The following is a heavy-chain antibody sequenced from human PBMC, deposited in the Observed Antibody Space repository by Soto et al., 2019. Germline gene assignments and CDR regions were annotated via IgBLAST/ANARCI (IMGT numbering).Heavy chain of an antibody. Sequence: PSETLSLTCAVSGDSISSRNWWSWVRQPPGKGLEWIGEIYHSGSTNYNPSLKSRISMSVDTSKNPFSLILSSVSAADTAVYYCARDAIRGSAAMKTYWGLGTLVTVSS. J-gene: IGHJ4*02. V-gene: IGHV4-4*02. CDR3: ARDAIRGSAAMKTY. CDR1: GDSISSRNW. CDR2: IYHSGST.